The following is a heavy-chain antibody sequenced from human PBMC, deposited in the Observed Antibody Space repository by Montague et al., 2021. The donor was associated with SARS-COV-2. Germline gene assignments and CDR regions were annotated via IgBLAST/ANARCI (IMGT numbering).Heavy chain of an antibody. Sequence: SLRLSCAASGFSFSSYNMNWVRQAPGKGLEWVSSMSSSSKYIYYXDSVKDRFTISRDNAKNSLYLQMNSLRAEDTAIYYCARNWNYGWAFDIWGQGTMVAVSS. J-gene: IGHJ3*02. CDR1: GFSFSSYN. CDR2: MSSSSKYI. CDR3: ARNWNYGWAFDI. V-gene: IGHV3-21*01. D-gene: IGHD1-7*01.